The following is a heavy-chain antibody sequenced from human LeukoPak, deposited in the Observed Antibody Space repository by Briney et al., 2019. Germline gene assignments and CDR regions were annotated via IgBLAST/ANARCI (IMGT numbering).Heavy chain of an antibody. CDR1: GGTFSSYG. Sequence: ASVKVSCKASGGTFSSYGVSWVRQAPGQGLEWMGGIIPIFGTTNYAQKFQGRVTITADESTSTAYMELSSLRAEDTAVYYCARVSAGVIGMKDVFDIWGQGTMVTVSS. CDR2: IIPIFGTT. V-gene: IGHV1-69*13. J-gene: IGHJ3*02. D-gene: IGHD3-16*02. CDR3: ARVSAGVIGMKDVFDI.